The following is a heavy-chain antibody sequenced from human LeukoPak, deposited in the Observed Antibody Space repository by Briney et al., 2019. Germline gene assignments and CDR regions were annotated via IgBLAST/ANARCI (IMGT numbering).Heavy chain of an antibody. CDR2: INPSGGST. J-gene: IGHJ4*02. CDR3: ARVRTSDFDY. CDR1: GYTFTSYY. V-gene: IGHV1-46*01. D-gene: IGHD3-10*01. Sequence: ASVKVSCKASGYTFTSYYMHWVRQAPGQGLEWMGIINPSGGSTSYAQKFQGRVTMTEDTSTDTAYMELSSLRSEDTAVYYCARVRTSDFDYWGQGTLVTVSS.